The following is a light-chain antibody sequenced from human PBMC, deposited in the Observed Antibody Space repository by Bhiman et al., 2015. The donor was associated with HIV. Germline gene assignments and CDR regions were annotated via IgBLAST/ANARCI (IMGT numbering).Light chain of an antibody. V-gene: IGLV1-51*01. J-gene: IGLJ2*01. CDR2: DTD. CDR1: SSNIGNNY. Sequence: QSVLTQPPSVSAAPGQRVTVSCSGSSSNIGNNYVSWYQQLPGAAPKLLIYDTDKRPSGIPDRFSGSKSGTSATLGITGLQTGDEADYYCGAWDSSLSAVLFGGGTKADRP. CDR3: GAWDSSLSAVL.